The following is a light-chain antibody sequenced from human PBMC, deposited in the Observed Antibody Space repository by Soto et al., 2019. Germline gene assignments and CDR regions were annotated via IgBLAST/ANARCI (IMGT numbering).Light chain of an antibody. V-gene: IGKV3-11*01. CDR1: QNISSY. J-gene: IGKJ5*01. CDR2: DVS. CDR3: QQSTKWPPSNT. Sequence: IVLTQSPPTLSLSPGERATLSCRASQNISSYLIWYQQKPGQAPRLLIYDVSNRATGIPARFSGSGSGTDFTLTIRSLEPEDFAVYYCQQSTKWPPSNTFGQGTRLDIK.